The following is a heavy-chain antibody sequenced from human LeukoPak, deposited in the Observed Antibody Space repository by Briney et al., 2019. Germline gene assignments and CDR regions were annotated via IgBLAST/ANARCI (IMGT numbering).Heavy chain of an antibody. J-gene: IGHJ6*02. Sequence: AGGSLRLSCAASGFTFNRYGMHWVRQAPGKGLEWVAVAYGDGTDKYYADSVKGRFTISRDNSKNTLYLQMNSLRAEDTAVYYCARGLRYFDWLSRGYYYYGMDVWGQGTTVTVSS. CDR3: ARGLRYFDWLSRGYYYYGMDV. CDR2: AYGDGTDK. CDR1: GFTFNRYG. D-gene: IGHD3-9*01. V-gene: IGHV3-30*03.